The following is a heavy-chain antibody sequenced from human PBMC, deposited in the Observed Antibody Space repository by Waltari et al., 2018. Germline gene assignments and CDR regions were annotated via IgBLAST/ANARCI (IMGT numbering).Heavy chain of an antibody. CDR3: ARHSEDYDYVWGSYRPPATFDY. J-gene: IGHJ4*02. D-gene: IGHD3-16*02. CDR2: IYYSGST. V-gene: IGHV4-39*01. CDR1: GGSISSSSYY. Sequence: QLQLQESGPGLVKPSETLSLTCTVSGGSISSSSYYWGWIRQPPGKGLEWIGSIYYSGSTYYNPSLNSRVTISVDTSKNQFSLKLSSLTAADTAVYYCARHSEDYDYVWGSYRPPATFDYWGQGTLFTVSS.